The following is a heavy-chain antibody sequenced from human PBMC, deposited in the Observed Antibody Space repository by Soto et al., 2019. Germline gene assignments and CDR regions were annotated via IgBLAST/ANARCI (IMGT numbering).Heavy chain of an antibody. V-gene: IGHV4-4*02. CDR1: WGSISSSNW. CDR2: IYHSGST. Sequence: SETLSLTCAVSWGSISSSNWWSWVRQPPGKGLEWIGEIYHSGSTNYNPSLKSRVTISVDKSKNQFSLKLSSVTAADTAVYYCARSPASSRYYPRWYYYGMDVWGRGTTVQVSS. D-gene: IGHD3-22*01. CDR3: ARSPASSRYYPRWYYYGMDV. J-gene: IGHJ6*02.